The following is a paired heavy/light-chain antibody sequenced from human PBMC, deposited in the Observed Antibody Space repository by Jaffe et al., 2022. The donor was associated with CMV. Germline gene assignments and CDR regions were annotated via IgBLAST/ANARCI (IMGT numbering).Heavy chain of an antibody. Sequence: QVQLQQWGAGLLKPSETLSLTCAVYGGSFSGYYWSWIRQPPGKGLEWIGEINHSGSTNYNPSLKSRVTISVDTSKNQFSLKLSSVTAADTAVYYCARGPAYYYDSSGKTRRGIDYWGQGTLVTVSS. V-gene: IGHV4-34*01. D-gene: IGHD3-22*01. J-gene: IGHJ4*02. CDR3: ARGPAYYYDSSGKTRRGIDY. CDR2: INHSGST. CDR1: GGSFSGYY.
Light chain of an antibody. CDR3: QQRSNWPPSFT. J-gene: IGKJ3*01. V-gene: IGKV3-11*01. CDR1: QSVSSY. CDR2: DAS. Sequence: EIVLTQSPATLSLSPGERATLSCRASQSVSSYLAWYQQKPGQAPRLLIYDASNRATGIPARFSGSGSGTDFTLTISSLEPEDFAVYYCQQRSNWPPSFTFGPGTKVDIK.